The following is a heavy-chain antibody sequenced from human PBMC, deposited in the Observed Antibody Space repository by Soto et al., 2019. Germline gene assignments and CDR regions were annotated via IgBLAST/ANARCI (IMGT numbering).Heavy chain of an antibody. Sequence: ETLSLTCTVSGGSISSYYWSWIRQPPGKGLEWIGYIYYSGSTNYNPSLKSRVTISVDTSKNQFSLKLSSVTAADTAVYYCARLTIHSYYFDYWGQGTLVTVSS. CDR2: IYYSGST. CDR3: ARLTIHSYYFDY. V-gene: IGHV4-59*08. CDR1: GGSISSYY. J-gene: IGHJ4*02. D-gene: IGHD2-21*01.